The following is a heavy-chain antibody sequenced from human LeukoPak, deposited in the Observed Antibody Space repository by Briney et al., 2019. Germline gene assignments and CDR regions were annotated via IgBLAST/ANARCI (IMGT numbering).Heavy chain of an antibody. Sequence: SETLSLTCTVSGGSVSSSIYYWGWIRQPPGKGLEWIGSIYYSGSTSYNPSLKSRVTISVDTFKNQFSLKLTSVTAADTAVYYCASRNDILTGYVFDFRGQGTLVTVSS. CDR2: IYYSGST. CDR3: ASRNDILTGYVFDF. CDR1: GGSVSSSIYY. V-gene: IGHV4-39*01. D-gene: IGHD3-9*01. J-gene: IGHJ4*02.